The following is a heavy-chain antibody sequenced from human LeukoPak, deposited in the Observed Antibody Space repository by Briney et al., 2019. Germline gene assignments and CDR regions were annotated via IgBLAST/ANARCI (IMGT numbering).Heavy chain of an antibody. J-gene: IGHJ6*02. CDR1: GMNLERCA. CDR3: ATWAFYHDLDV. D-gene: IGHD1-26*01. CDR2: ISADGKA. Sequence: PGGSLRLSCAASGMNLERCAMHWVRQRPGKGLEWVGVISADGKADHADAVKGRFTVSRDNSQDSLSLQMSSLRDEDTALYYCATWAFYHDLDVWGQGTTVIVSS. V-gene: IGHV3-43*02.